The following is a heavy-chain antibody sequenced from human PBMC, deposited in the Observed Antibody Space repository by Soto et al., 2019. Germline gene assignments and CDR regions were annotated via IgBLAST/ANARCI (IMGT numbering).Heavy chain of an antibody. J-gene: IGHJ5*01. Sequence: SVKVSCKASGGTFSSYAISWVRQAPGQGLEWMGGIIPIFGTANYAQKFQGRVTITADESTSTAYMELSSLRSEDTAVYYCARGYYDSSGYFWFDSWGQGXLVTVSS. CDR2: IIPIFGTA. V-gene: IGHV1-69*13. D-gene: IGHD3-22*01. CDR3: ARGYYDSSGYFWFDS. CDR1: GGTFSSYA.